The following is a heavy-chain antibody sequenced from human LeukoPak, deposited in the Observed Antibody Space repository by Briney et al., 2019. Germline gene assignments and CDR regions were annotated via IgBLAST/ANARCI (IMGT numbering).Heavy chain of an antibody. D-gene: IGHD6-19*01. J-gene: IGHJ4*02. CDR1: GFTFSTYR. CDR3: ARGGVYSSGSYYLYYLDY. CDR2: ISHDGSNK. Sequence: PGGSLRLSCAASGFTFSTYRMNWVRQAPGKGLEWVALISHDGSNKYYADSVKGRFTISRDNSKNTLYLQMNSLRAEDTAVYYCARGGVYSSGSYYLYYLDYWGQGTLVTVSS. V-gene: IGHV3-30*03.